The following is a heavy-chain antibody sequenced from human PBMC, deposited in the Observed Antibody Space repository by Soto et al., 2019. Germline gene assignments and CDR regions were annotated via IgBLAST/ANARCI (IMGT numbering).Heavy chain of an antibody. CDR1: GYTFTSYA. D-gene: IGHD3-9*01. CDR2: INAGNGNR. Sequence: ASVKVSCKASGYTFTSYAMHWVRQAPGQRLEWMGWINAGNGNRKYSQKFQGRVTITRDTSASTAYMELSSLRSEDTAVYYCARCMLGILTGHRLPGRIWGQGTTVTVSS. J-gene: IGHJ6*02. CDR3: ARCMLGILTGHRLPGRI. V-gene: IGHV1-3*01.